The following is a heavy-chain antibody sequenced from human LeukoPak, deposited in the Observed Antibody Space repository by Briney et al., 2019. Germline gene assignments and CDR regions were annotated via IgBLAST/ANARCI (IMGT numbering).Heavy chain of an antibody. CDR1: GYTLTELS. D-gene: IGHD3-10*01. CDR2: FDPEDGET. V-gene: IGHV1-24*01. CDR3: ATVWFGELLNFDY. Sequence: ASVKVSCKVSGYTLTELSMHWVRQAPGKGLGWMGGFDPEDGETIYAQKFQGRVTVTEDTSTDTAYMELSSLRSEDTAVYYCATVWFGELLNFDYWGQGTLVTVSS. J-gene: IGHJ4*02.